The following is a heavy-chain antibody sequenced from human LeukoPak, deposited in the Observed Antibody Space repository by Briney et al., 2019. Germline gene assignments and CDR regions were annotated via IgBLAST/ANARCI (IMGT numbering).Heavy chain of an antibody. Sequence: KPSETLSLTCTVSGVSISCDQWSWIRQPPGKGLEWLGYIYYSGSTNYNPSLKSRVTISVDTSRNQFSLKLSSVTAADTAVYYCARAGYSSRWTLGFDPWGQGTLVTVSS. CDR1: GVSISCDQ. D-gene: IGHD6-13*01. J-gene: IGHJ5*02. CDR2: IYYSGST. CDR3: ARAGYSSRWTLGFDP. V-gene: IGHV4-59*01.